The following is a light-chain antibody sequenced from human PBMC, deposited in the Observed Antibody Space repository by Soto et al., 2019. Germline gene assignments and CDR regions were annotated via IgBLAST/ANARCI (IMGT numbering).Light chain of an antibody. J-gene: IGLJ1*01. CDR1: SSDVGNYNY. CDR2: QVS. V-gene: IGLV2-14*01. Sequence: QSALTQPASVSGSPGQSITISCTGTSSDVGNYNYVSWYQQHPGKAPQLMIFQVSNRASGVSNRFSGSKSGDTASLTISGXXXXXXXDXYCSSYTTSSTLYVFGTGTKLTVL. CDR3: SSYTTSSTLYV.